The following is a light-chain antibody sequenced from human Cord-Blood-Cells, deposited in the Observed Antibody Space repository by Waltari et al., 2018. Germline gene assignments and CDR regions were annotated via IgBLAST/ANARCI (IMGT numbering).Light chain of an antibody. CDR1: QSLVYSDGNTY. Sequence: DVVMTQSPLSLPVTLGQPASISCRSSQSLVYSDGNTYLNWCQQRPVQSPSRLIYKVANLDCGVPDRFSGSGSGTDFTLNISRVEAEDVGVYYCMQGTHWPYSFGQGTKLEIK. CDR2: KVA. CDR3: MQGTHWPYS. J-gene: IGKJ2*03. V-gene: IGKV2-30*01.